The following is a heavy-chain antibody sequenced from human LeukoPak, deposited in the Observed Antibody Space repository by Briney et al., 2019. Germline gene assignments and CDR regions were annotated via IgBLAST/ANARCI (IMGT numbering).Heavy chain of an antibody. J-gene: IGHJ4*02. D-gene: IGHD6-6*01. CDR1: GGTFSSYA. CDR2: IIPIFGTA. V-gene: IGHV1-69*05. Sequence: SVKVSCKASGGTFSSYAISWVRQAPGQGLEWMGGIIPIFGTANYAQKFQGRVTITTDESTSTAYMELRSLRSDDTAVYYCARDHKYSSSDFDYWGQGTLVTVSS. CDR3: ARDHKYSSSDFDY.